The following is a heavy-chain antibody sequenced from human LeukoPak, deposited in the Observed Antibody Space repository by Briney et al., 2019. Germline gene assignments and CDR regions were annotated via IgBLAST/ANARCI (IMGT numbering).Heavy chain of an antibody. CDR1: GFTFSSYG. CDR3: AREAVDFLSGYYIHNWFDP. D-gene: IGHD3-3*01. J-gene: IGHJ5*02. CDR2: ISYDGSNK. V-gene: IGHV3-30*03. Sequence: GGSLRLSCAASGFTFSSYGMHWVRQAPGKGLEWVAVISYDGSNKYYADSVKGRFTISRDNSKNTLYLQMNSLRAEDTAVYYCAREAVDFLSGYYIHNWFDPWGQGTLVTVSS.